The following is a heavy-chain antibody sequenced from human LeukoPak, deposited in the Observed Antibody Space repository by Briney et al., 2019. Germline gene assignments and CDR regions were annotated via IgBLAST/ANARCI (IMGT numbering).Heavy chain of an antibody. D-gene: IGHD6-6*01. Sequence: GGSLRLSCAASGFTFSSYSMNWVRQAPGKGLEWVSSISSSSSYIYYADSAKGRFTISRDNAKNSLYLQMNSLRAEDTAVYYCATSSSWAHDAFDIWGQGTMVTVSS. CDR2: ISSSSSYI. J-gene: IGHJ3*02. V-gene: IGHV3-21*01. CDR1: GFTFSSYS. CDR3: ATSSSWAHDAFDI.